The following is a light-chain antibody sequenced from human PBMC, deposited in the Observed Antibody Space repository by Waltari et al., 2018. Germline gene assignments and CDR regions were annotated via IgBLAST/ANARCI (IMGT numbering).Light chain of an antibody. Sequence: CRASQSVNRNLAWYQQKPGQAPRLLIDATSTRATGTPARVSGSGSGTEFTLTISSLQSEDFAVYYCQQYNDWPPITFGQGTRLEIK. CDR1: QSVNRN. V-gene: IGKV3-15*01. J-gene: IGKJ5*01. CDR2: ATS. CDR3: QQYNDWPPIT.